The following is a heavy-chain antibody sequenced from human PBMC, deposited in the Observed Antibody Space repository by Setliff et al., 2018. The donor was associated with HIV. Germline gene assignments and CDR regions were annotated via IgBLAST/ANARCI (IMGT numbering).Heavy chain of an antibody. CDR3: ARAQMHRGVVSWSLYYFDY. J-gene: IGHJ4*02. D-gene: IGHD3-10*01. Sequence: TSETLSLTCTVSGGSMDNYYWNWIRQTPGKGLEWIGYIYENAYAHYTVSLRSRVTVSMDTSKNQFSLTLRSVTAADRAVYYCARAQMHRGVVSWSLYYFDYWSQGALVTVSS. V-gene: IGHV4-59*01. CDR2: IYENAYA. CDR1: GGSMDNYY.